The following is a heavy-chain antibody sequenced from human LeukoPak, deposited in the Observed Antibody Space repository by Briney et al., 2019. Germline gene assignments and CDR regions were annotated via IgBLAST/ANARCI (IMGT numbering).Heavy chain of an antibody. Sequence: PGGSLRLSCAASGFTFSGSAMHWVRQASGKGLEWVGRIRSKANSYATAYAASVKGRFTISRDDSKNTAYLQMNSLKTEDTAVYYCARVGIAAAGHADYWGQGTLVTVSS. CDR3: ARVGIAAAGHADY. D-gene: IGHD6-13*01. CDR1: GFTFSGSA. J-gene: IGHJ4*02. V-gene: IGHV3-73*01. CDR2: IRSKANSYAT.